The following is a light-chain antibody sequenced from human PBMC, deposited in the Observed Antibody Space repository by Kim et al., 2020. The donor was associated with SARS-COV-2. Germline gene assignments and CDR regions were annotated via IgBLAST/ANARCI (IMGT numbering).Light chain of an antibody. CDR2: RDT. CDR1: NIGRKN. J-gene: IGLJ3*02. V-gene: IGLV3-9*01. Sequence: SVALGQAARITCGGNNIGRKNVHWYQQKPGQAPVLGIYRDTDRPSGIPERFSGSNSGNTATLTISRAQAGDEADYYCQVWDSSTAVFGGGTQLTVL. CDR3: QVWDSSTAV.